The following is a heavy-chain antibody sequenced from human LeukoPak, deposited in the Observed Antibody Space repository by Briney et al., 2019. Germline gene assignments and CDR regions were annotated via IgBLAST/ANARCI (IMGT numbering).Heavy chain of an antibody. CDR2: ISPSNGGT. J-gene: IGHJ3*01. Sequence: ASVKVSCKASGYTFTGYYMHWVRQAPGQGLEWMGRISPSNGGTKFAQKFQGRVTLTRDTSSSTAYMDLSSLRSDDSAVYYCATEGKKQLLQGDAFDVWGQGTMISVSS. CDR3: ATEGKKQLLQGDAFDV. V-gene: IGHV1-2*06. D-gene: IGHD2-2*01. CDR1: GYTFTGYY.